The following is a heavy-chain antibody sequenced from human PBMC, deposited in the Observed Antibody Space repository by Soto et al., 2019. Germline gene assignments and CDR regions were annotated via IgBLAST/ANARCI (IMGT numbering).Heavy chain of an antibody. V-gene: IGHV2-5*02. J-gene: IGHJ4*02. D-gene: IGHD5-12*01. CDR2: FYWDDDQ. Sequence: QIILKESGPTLVKPTQTLTLTCTFSGFSLTTSGVGVGWIHLPPGKALALLALFYWDDDQRYSPSLESRLTITKDTSKNQVVRTMTNMDPVDTATYYCAHSDGRGFATYAPGGYWGQGTLVTVSS. CDR3: AHSDGRGFATYAPGGY. CDR1: GFSLTTSGVG.